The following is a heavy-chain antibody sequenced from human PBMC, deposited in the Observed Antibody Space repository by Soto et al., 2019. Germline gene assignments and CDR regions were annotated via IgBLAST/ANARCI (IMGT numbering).Heavy chain of an antibody. Sequence: QVQLVQSGAEVQKPGASVKVSCEASGYIFNNYGITWVRQAPGQGLEWMGWIYPKEGRINFAQKFQGRVTLTTDTSTTTAYMELRSLRFDDSAVYFCARDIDYDIDYSGQGTLVTVS. CDR3: ARDIDYDIDY. J-gene: IGHJ4*02. V-gene: IGHV1-18*01. D-gene: IGHD4-17*01. CDR1: GYIFNNYG. CDR2: IYPKEGRI.